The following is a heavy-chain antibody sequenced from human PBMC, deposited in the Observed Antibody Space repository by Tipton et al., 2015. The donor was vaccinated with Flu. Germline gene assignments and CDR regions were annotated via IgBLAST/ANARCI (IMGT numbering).Heavy chain of an antibody. J-gene: IGHJ4*02. CDR1: GGSFSGYY. CDR2: INHSGST. V-gene: IGHV4-34*01. Sequence: TLSLTCAVYGGSFSGYYWSWIRQPPGKGLEWIGEINHSGSTNYNPSLKSRVATSVDTSKNQFSLRLASMTAADTAVYFCARGLYGSVNYQSHYFDSWGQGTLVTVSS. CDR3: ARGLYGSVNYQSHYFDS. D-gene: IGHD3-10*01.